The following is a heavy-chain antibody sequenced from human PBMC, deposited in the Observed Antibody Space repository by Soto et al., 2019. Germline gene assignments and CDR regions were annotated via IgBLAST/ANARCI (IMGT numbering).Heavy chain of an antibody. CDR2: ISGSDGKT. Sequence: QPGGSLRLSCAASGFSFGSYALSWVRQAPGKGLEWVSTISGSDGKTFYADSVKGRFSIPRDTSQSTLYLQMNSLRADDTAMYYCARWSYLDYWGQGTRVTVSS. CDR1: GFSFGSYA. V-gene: IGHV3-23*01. D-gene: IGHD3-3*01. J-gene: IGHJ4*02. CDR3: ARWSYLDY.